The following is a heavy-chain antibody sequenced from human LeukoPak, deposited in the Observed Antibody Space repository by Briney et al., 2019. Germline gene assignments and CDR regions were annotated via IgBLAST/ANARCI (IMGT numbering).Heavy chain of an antibody. V-gene: IGHV3-7*01. CDR1: GFTFRAYW. CDR2: IKQDGSEK. Sequence: GGSLRLSCTTSGFTFRAYWMGWVRQAPGKGLEWVANIKQDGSEKYYVDSVKGRFTISRDNSKNTLYLQMNSLRAEDTAVYYCAREQAAVHFDYWGQGTLVTVSS. D-gene: IGHD6-13*01. CDR3: AREQAAVHFDY. J-gene: IGHJ4*02.